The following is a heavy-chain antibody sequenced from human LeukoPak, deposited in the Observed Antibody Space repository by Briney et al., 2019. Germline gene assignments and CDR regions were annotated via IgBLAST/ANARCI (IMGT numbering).Heavy chain of an antibody. CDR2: IFHSGST. V-gene: IGHV4-38-2*02. CDR3: ARDFPPYGTSSADY. J-gene: IGHJ4*02. CDR1: GYSISSGYY. D-gene: IGHD1-1*01. Sequence: SETLSLTCTVSGYSISSGYYWGWIRQPPGKWLEWIGSIFHSGSTYYNPSLKSRITISVDTSKNQFSLRLSSVTAADTAVYYCARDFPPYGTSSADYWGQGTLVTVSS.